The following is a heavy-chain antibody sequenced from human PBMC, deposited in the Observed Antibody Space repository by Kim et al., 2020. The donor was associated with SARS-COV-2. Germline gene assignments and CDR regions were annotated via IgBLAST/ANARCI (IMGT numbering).Heavy chain of an antibody. J-gene: IGHJ4*02. CDR3: ARHYYGSGSYSNFAY. V-gene: IGHV5-51*01. D-gene: IGHD3-10*01. Sequence: PSFQGQVTISADNSISTAYLQWSSLKASDTAMYYCARHYYGSGSYSNFAYWGQGTLVTVSS.